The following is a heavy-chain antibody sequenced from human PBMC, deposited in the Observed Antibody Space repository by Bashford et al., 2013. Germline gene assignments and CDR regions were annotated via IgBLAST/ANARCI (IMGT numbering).Heavy chain of an antibody. Sequence: VRQAPGKGLVWVSSIHSDGISTPYADSVKGRFTISRDNAKNSLYLQMNSLRAEDTAVYYCAREWGAFGDLDYVGQGTLVTVSS. CDR3: AREWGAFGDLDY. D-gene: IGHD4-17*01. V-gene: IGHV3-74*03. J-gene: IGHJ4*02. CDR2: IHSDGIST.